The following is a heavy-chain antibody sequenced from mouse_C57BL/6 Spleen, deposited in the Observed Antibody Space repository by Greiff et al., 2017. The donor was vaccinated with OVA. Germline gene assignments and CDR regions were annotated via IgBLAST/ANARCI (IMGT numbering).Heavy chain of an antibody. J-gene: IGHJ2*01. Sequence: QVQLQQPGAELVRPGSSVKLSCKASGYTFTSYWMHWVKQRPIQGLEWIGNIDPSDSETHYNQKFKDKATLTVDKSSSTAYMQLSSLTSEDSAVYYCARERGYDYDGFDDWGQGTTLTVSS. V-gene: IGHV1-52*01. CDR3: ARERGYDYDGFDD. D-gene: IGHD2-4*01. CDR2: IDPSDSET. CDR1: GYTFTSYW.